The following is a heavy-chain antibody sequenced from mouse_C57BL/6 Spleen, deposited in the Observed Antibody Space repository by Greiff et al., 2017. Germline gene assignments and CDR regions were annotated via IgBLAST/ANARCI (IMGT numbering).Heavy chain of an antibody. CDR3: ARHEDDSSGYVGYAMDY. CDR1: GYTFTEYT. J-gene: IGHJ4*01. Sequence: VQRVESGAELVKPGASVKLSCKASGYTFTEYTIHWVKQRSGQGLEWIGWFYPGSGSIKYNEKFKDKATLTADKSSSTVYMELSRLTSEDSAVYFCARHEDDSSGYVGYAMDYWGQGTSVTVSS. D-gene: IGHD3-2*02. CDR2: FYPGSGSI. V-gene: IGHV1-62-2*01.